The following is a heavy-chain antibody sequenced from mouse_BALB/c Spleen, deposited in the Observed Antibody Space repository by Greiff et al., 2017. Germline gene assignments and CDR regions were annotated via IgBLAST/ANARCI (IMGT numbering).Heavy chain of an antibody. V-gene: IGHV3-2*02. Sequence: EVQLVESGPGLVKPSQSLSLTCTVTGYSITSDYAWNWIRQFPGNKLEWMGYISYSGSTSYNPSLKSRISITRDTSKNQFFLQLNSVTTEDTATYYCARWSHYYAMDYWGQGTSVTVSS. CDR1: GYSITSDYA. J-gene: IGHJ4*01. CDR2: ISYSGST. CDR3: ARWSHYYAMDY. D-gene: IGHD6-2*01.